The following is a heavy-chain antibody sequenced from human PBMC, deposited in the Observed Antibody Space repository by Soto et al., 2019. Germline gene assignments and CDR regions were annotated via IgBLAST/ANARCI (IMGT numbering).Heavy chain of an antibody. J-gene: IGHJ5*01. CDR1: RFSFSNFG. Sequence: QEQLVESGGGVVQPGMSLRLSCVASRFSFSNFGMHWVRQAPGKGLEWVAALSFDGSNKNYADGVRGRFTISRDNSKNTLYLHMNSLRSDDTAMYYCAKGGCSSSSCSFDSWGQGTLVPV. CDR2: LSFDGSNK. V-gene: IGHV3-30*18. D-gene: IGHD2-2*01. CDR3: AKGGCSSSSCSFDS.